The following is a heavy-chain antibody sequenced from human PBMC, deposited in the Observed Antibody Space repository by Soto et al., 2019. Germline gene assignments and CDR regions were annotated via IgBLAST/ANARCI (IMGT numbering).Heavy chain of an antibody. CDR1: GGSFSGYY. Sequence: QVQLQQWGAGLLKPSETLSLTCAVYGGSFSGYYWSWIRQPPGKGLEWIGEINHSGRTNYNPSLRSRVTKSIDTCKNQFARKLSSVTAADTAVYYCARRGTQLNYCGMDVWGQGTTVTVSS. CDR2: INHSGRT. D-gene: IGHD5-18*01. CDR3: ARRGTQLNYCGMDV. V-gene: IGHV4-34*01. J-gene: IGHJ6*02.